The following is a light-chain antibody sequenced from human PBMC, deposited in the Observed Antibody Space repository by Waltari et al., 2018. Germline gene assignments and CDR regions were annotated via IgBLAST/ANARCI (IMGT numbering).Light chain of an antibody. J-gene: IGLJ2*01. CDR1: NIGTKN. CDR3: QVWDSSTDVV. CDR2: SDY. Sequence: SYELTQPLSVSVALGQTASISCAGNNIGTKNVHWDQQKPGQAPVLDIHSDYNRPSGIPERLAGSNSGNTATLTSSGAEAGDEADDLCQVWDSSTDVVFGGETILTVL. V-gene: IGLV3-9*01.